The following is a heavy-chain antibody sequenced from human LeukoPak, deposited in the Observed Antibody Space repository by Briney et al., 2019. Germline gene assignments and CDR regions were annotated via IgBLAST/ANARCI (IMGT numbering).Heavy chain of an antibody. CDR3: AREYCGGDCYSDY. D-gene: IGHD2-21*02. CDR2: ISSSSRYI. CDR1: GFTFSSYS. Sequence: GGSLRLSCAASGFTFSSYSMNWVRQAPGKGLEWVSSISSSSRYIYYADSVKGRFTISRDNAKHSLYLQMNSLRAEDTAVYYCAREYCGGDCYSDYWGQGTLVTVSS. J-gene: IGHJ4*02. V-gene: IGHV3-21*01.